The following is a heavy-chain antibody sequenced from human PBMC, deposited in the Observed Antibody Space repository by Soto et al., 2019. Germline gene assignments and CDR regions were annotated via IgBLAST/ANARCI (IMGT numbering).Heavy chain of an antibody. D-gene: IGHD2-21*01. V-gene: IGHV3-53*01. CDR1: GFTVSDYS. J-gene: IGHJ6*02. Sequence: GGSLRLSCAASGFTVSDYSMNWVRQAPGKGLEWVSIIYRGGSTTYADSVKGRFTFSRDDSKSTLYLQMNSLRAEDTAVYYCARGMHKQFARTHYYGMDVWGQGTTVTVSS. CDR2: IYRGGST. CDR3: ARGMHKQFARTHYYGMDV.